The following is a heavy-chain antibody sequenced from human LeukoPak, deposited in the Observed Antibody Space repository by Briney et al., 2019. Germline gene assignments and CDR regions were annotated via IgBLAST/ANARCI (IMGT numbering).Heavy chain of an antibody. J-gene: IGHJ4*02. CDR3: ARDRGYCSSTSCYAENLPDY. V-gene: IGHV3-7*01. Sequence: GGSLRLSCAASGFTFSSYWMSWVRQAPGKGLEWVANIKQDGSEKYYVDSVKGRFTISRDNAKNSLYLQMNSLRAEDTAVYYCARDRGYCSSTSCYAENLPDYWGQGTLVTVSS. D-gene: IGHD2-2*01. CDR1: GFTFSSYW. CDR2: IKQDGSEK.